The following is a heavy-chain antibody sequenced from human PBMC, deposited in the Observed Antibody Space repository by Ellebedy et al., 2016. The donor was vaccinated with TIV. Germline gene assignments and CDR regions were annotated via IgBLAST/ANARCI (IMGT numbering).Heavy chain of an antibody. CDR3: ATDGSRDVSHPPLTY. Sequence: ASVKVSXXASGPGDTYTYYYMHWMRQAPGKGLEWMGGFGPEDGETITAQKFQGRVTMTEDTSADTAYMELSSLRSEDTAVYYCATDGSRDVSHPPLTYWGQGTLVTVSS. CDR1: GDTYTYYY. J-gene: IGHJ4*02. CDR2: FGPEDGET. V-gene: IGHV1-24*01.